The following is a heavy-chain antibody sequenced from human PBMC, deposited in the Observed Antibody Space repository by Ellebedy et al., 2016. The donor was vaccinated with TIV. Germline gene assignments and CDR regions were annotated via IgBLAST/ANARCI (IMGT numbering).Heavy chain of an antibody. Sequence: MPSETLSLTCSVSGGSASSTRYYWAWIRQPPAKGLEYIGSVYYSGSPYYNPSFKSRVTLSADTSKNQFSLNLRTVTAADTAVYYCARTDPWQPIDDWGQGILVSVSS. D-gene: IGHD2-21*02. CDR1: GGSASSTRYY. CDR2: VYYSGSP. CDR3: ARTDPWQPIDD. J-gene: IGHJ4*02. V-gene: IGHV4-39*01.